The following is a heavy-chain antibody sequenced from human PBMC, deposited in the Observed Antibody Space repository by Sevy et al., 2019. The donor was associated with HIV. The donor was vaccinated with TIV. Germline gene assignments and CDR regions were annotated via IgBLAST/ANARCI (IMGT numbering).Heavy chain of an antibody. CDR1: GFTFSSYW. V-gene: IGHV3-7*01. Sequence: GGSLRLSCAASGFTFSSYWLNWVRQAPGKGLEWVANIKQDGSERYYVDSVKGRFTISRDNAKNPLYLQMNSLRAEDTAVYYCASGSFCSSASCYSGGYHYWGQGTLVTVSS. J-gene: IGHJ4*02. D-gene: IGHD2-2*01. CDR2: IKQDGSER. CDR3: ASGSFCSSASCYSGGYHY.